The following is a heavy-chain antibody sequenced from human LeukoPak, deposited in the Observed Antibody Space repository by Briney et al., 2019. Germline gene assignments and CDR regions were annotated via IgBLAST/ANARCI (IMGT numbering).Heavy chain of an antibody. CDR2: IYYSGST. V-gene: IGHV4-59*01. J-gene: IGHJ4*02. Sequence: SETLSLTCTVSGGSINSYYWSWIRQPPGKGLEWIGYIYYSGSTNYNPSLKSRVTISVDTSKNQFSLRLSSVTAADTAVYYCARVTGYMTEDYFDYWGQGTLVTVSS. CDR1: GGSINSYY. CDR3: ARVTGYMTEDYFDY. D-gene: IGHD6-13*01.